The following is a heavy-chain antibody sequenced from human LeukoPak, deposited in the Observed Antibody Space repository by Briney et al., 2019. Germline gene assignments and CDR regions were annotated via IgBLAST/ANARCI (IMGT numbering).Heavy chain of an antibody. CDR1: GGTFSSYA. CDR2: IIPIFGTA. CDR3: ARVPPRGTIFGVVIGTGYYGMDV. V-gene: IGHV1-69*05. Sequence: SVKVSCKASGGTFSSYAISWVRQAPGQGLEWMGGIIPIFGTANYAQKFQGRVTITRDTSASTAYMELSSLRSEDTAVYYCARVPPRGTIFGVVIGTGYYGMDVWGQGTTVTVSS. J-gene: IGHJ6*02. D-gene: IGHD3-3*01.